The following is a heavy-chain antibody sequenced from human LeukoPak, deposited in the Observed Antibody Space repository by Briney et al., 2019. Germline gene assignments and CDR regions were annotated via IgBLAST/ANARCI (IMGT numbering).Heavy chain of an antibody. Sequence: PGGSLRLSCAASGFTFSSYWMSWVRQAPGKGLEWVANIKQDGSEKYYVDSVKGRFTISRDNAKNSLYLQMNSLRAEDTAVYYCATEPYYYDSSGYYYEGEELVDYWGQGTLVTVSS. CDR3: ATEPYYYDSSGYYYEGEELVDY. V-gene: IGHV3-7*01. CDR2: IKQDGSEK. D-gene: IGHD3-22*01. J-gene: IGHJ4*02. CDR1: GFTFSSYW.